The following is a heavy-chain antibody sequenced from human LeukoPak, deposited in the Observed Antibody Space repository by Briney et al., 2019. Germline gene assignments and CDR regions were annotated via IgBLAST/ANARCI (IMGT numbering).Heavy chain of an antibody. CDR1: GFTFSSYG. J-gene: IGHJ4*02. CDR3: ARDRGGVVVPAAILDY. V-gene: IGHV3-33*01. Sequence: GSLRLSCAASGFTFSSYGMHWVRQAPGKGLEWVAVIWYDGSNKYYADSVKGRFTISRDNSKNTLYLQMNSLRAEDTAVYYCARDRGGVVVPAAILDYWGQGTLVTVSS. D-gene: IGHD2-2*01. CDR2: IWYDGSNK.